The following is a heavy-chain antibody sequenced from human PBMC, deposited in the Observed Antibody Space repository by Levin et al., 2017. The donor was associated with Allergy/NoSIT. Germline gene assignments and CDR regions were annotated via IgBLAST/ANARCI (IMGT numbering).Heavy chain of an antibody. D-gene: IGHD2-15*01. V-gene: IGHV1-2*02. CDR1: GYTFTGYY. Sequence: GESLKISCKASGYTFTGYYMHWVRQAPGQGLEWMGWIIPKSGGTNYAQKFQGRLTMTRDTSISTAYMELSRLISDDTAVYYCAREPTGWGAFDIWAQGTMVTVSS. J-gene: IGHJ3*02. CDR3: AREPTGWGAFDI. CDR2: IIPKSGGT.